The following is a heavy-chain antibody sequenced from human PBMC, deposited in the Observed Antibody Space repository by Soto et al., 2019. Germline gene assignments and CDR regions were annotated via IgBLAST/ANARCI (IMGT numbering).Heavy chain of an antibody. J-gene: IGHJ6*02. V-gene: IGHV1-69*13. D-gene: IGHD3-22*01. CDR1: GGTFSSYA. CDR3: ARARYYYDSSGYYYYYGMDV. Sequence: SVKVSCKASGGTFSSYAISWVRQAPGQGLEWMGGIIPIFGTANYAQKFQGRVTITADESTSTAYMELSSLRSEDTAVYYCARARYYYDSSGYYYYYGMDVRGQGTTVTVSS. CDR2: IIPIFGTA.